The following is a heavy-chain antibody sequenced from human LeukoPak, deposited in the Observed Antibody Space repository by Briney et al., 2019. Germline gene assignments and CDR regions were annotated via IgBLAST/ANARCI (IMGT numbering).Heavy chain of an antibody. CDR3: ARDQPTYYDILTGYSPAAFDI. V-gene: IGHV4-59*01. CDR2: IYYSGST. J-gene: IGHJ3*02. Sequence: PSETLSLTCTVSGGSISSYYWSWIRQPPGKGLEWIGYIYYSGSTNYNPSLKSRVTISVDTSKNQFSLKLSSVTAADTAVYYCARDQPTYYDILTGYSPAAFDIWGQRTMVTVSS. D-gene: IGHD3-9*01. CDR1: GGSISSYY.